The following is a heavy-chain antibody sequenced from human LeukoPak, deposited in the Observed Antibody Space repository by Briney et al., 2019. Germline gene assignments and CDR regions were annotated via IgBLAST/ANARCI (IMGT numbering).Heavy chain of an antibody. CDR1: GFTFSGHS. CDR3: ARDSSTWYGYYFDY. V-gene: IGHV3-21*01. Sequence: GGSLRLSCATSGFTFSGHSMSWVRQAPGKGLEWVSSITSTATHTYYADSVKGRFTISRDNAKNSLYLQMNSLRAEDTAVYYCARDSSTWYGYYFDYWGQGTLVTVSS. D-gene: IGHD6-13*01. J-gene: IGHJ4*02. CDR2: ITSTATHT.